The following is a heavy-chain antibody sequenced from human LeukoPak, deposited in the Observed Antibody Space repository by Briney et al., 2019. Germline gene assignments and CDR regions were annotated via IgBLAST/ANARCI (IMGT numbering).Heavy chain of an antibody. D-gene: IGHD3-3*01. CDR3: ARDRGTYYDFWSGYHPPGDYGMDV. Sequence: GGSLRLSCAASGFTFSSYAMSWVRQAPGKGLEWVSAISGSGGSTYYADSVKGRFTISRDNSKNTLYLQMNSLRAEDTAVYYCARDRGTYYDFWSGYHPPGDYGMDVWGQGTTVTVSS. CDR2: ISGSGGST. CDR1: GFTFSSYA. V-gene: IGHV3-23*01. J-gene: IGHJ6*02.